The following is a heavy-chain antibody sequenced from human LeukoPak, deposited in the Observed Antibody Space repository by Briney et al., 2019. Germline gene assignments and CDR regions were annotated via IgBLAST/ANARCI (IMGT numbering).Heavy chain of an antibody. D-gene: IGHD4-17*01. CDR1: GFTFSSYE. Sequence: GGSLRLSCAASGFTFSSYEMNWVRQAPGKGLEWVSYISSSGSTIYYADSVKGRFTISRDNSKNTLYLHMNSLRAEDTAVYYCARDLYGVSHDYWGQGTLVTVSS. V-gene: IGHV3-48*03. CDR2: ISSSGSTI. J-gene: IGHJ4*02. CDR3: ARDLYGVSHDY.